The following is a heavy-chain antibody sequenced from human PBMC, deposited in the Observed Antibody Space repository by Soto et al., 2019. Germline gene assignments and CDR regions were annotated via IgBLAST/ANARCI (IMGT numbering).Heavy chain of an antibody. CDR1: GGTFSSYT. Sequence: QVQLVQSGAEVKKPGSSVKVSCKASGGTFSSYTISWVRQAPGQGLEWMGRIIPILGIANYAQKFQGRVTITADKSTSTAYMELSSLRSEDTAVYYCARDSHDILTGYSDSYWYFDLWGRGTLVTVSS. CDR3: ARDSHDILTGYSDSYWYFDL. D-gene: IGHD3-9*01. J-gene: IGHJ2*01. V-gene: IGHV1-69*08. CDR2: IIPILGIA.